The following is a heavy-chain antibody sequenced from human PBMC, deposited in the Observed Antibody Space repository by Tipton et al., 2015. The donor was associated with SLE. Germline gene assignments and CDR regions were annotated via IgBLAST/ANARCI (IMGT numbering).Heavy chain of an antibody. CDR1: GFTFSSYA. D-gene: IGHD3-3*01. V-gene: IGHV3-30*02. CDR3: AKDQAPYYDFWSHYSSDYYYGMDV. CDR2: IWYDGSNT. Sequence: SLRLSCAASGFTFSSYAMHWVRQAPGKGLDWVAIIWYDGSNTYYADSVKGRFTISRENSKNTLYLQMNSLRPEDTAVYYCAKDQAPYYDFWSHYSSDYYYGMDVWGQGTTVTVSS. J-gene: IGHJ6*02.